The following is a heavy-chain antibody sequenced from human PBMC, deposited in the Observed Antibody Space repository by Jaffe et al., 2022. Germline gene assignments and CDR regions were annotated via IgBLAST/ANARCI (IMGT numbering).Heavy chain of an antibody. J-gene: IGHJ3*02. CDR1: GYTFTSYA. Sequence: QVQLVQSGSELKKPGASVKVSCKASGYTFTSYAMNWVRQAPGQGLEWMGWINTNTGNPTYAQGFTGRFVFSLDTSVSTAYLQISSLKAEDTAVYYCARDRGAGRLTTADYYDFWSVLDHGDAFDIWGQGTMVTVSS. CDR2: INTNTGNP. V-gene: IGHV7-4-1*02. D-gene: IGHD3-3*01. CDR3: ARDRGAGRLTTADYYDFWSVLDHGDAFDI.